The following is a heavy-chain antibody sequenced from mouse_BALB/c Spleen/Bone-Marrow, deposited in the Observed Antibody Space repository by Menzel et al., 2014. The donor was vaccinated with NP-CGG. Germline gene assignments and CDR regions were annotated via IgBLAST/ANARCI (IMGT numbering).Heavy chain of an antibody. V-gene: IGHV1-54*01. CDR2: INPGSGGT. D-gene: IGHD2-12*01. CDR1: GYAFTNYL. J-gene: IGHJ4*01. Sequence: QVQLQQSGAEVVRPGTSVKVSCKASGYAFTNYLIEWVKQRPGQGLEWIGVINPGSGGTNYNEKFKGKATLTADKSSSPAYMQFSSLTSDDSAVYFCARLRRGGFYTMDYWGQGTSVTVSS. CDR3: ARLRRGGFYTMDY.